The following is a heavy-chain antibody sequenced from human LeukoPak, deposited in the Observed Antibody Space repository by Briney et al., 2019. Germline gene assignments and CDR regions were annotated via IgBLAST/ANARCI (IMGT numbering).Heavy chain of an antibody. CDR1: GFTFSSYW. CDR2: IKQDGSEK. J-gene: IGHJ6*03. CDR3: ARDFEERGGPYYYYMDV. Sequence: GGSLRLSCAASGFTFSSYWMSWVRQAPGKGLEWVANIKQDGSEKYYVDSVKGRFTISRDNAKNSLYLQVNSLRAEDTAVYYCARDFEERGGPYYYYMDVWGKGTTVTVSS. V-gene: IGHV3-7*01. D-gene: IGHD3-16*01.